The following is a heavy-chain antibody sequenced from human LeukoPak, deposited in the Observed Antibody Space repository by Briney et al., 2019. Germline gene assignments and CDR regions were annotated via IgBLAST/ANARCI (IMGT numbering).Heavy chain of an antibody. J-gene: IGHJ4*02. CDR2: MNPNSGNT. CDR1: GYTFTSYD. Sequence: ASVKVSCKASGYTFTSYDINWVRQATGQGLEWMGWMNPNSGNTGYAQKFQGRVTITRNTSISTAYMELSSLRSEDTAVYYCARGYYYDSSGYYGSSGCWGQGTLVTVSS. CDR3: ARGYYYDSSGYYGSSGC. V-gene: IGHV1-8*03. D-gene: IGHD3-22*01.